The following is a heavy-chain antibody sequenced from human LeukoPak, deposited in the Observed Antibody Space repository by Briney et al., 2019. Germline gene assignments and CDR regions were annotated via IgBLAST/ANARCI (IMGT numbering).Heavy chain of an antibody. CDR1: GFTFSDYA. CDR2: ITDNGGDT. Sequence: GGSLRLSCAASGFTFSDYAMGWVRQAPGKGLEWFSAITDNGGDTYHADSVKGRFTISRDNSKNSLYLQMNSLRAEDTAVYYCASGDYYYDSSAYYDYWGQGTLVTVSS. V-gene: IGHV3-23*01. CDR3: ASGDYYYDSSAYYDY. J-gene: IGHJ4*02. D-gene: IGHD3-22*01.